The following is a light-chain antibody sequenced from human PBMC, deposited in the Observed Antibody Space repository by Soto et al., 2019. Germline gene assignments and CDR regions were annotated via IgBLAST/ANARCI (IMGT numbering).Light chain of an antibody. Sequence: SYELTQPPSVSVAPGKTARITVGGNNIGSKSVHWYQQKPGQAPVLVIYYDSDRPSGIPERFSGSNSGNTATLTISRVEAGDEADYYCQVWDSSSDVVFGGGTKVTVL. CDR1: NIGSKS. CDR2: YDS. CDR3: QVWDSSSDVV. J-gene: IGLJ2*01. V-gene: IGLV3-21*04.